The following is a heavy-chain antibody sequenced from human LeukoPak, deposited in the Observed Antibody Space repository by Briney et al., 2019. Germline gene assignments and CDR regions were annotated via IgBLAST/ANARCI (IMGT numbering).Heavy chain of an antibody. CDR1: GFTFSGSA. J-gene: IGHJ4*02. Sequence: GGSLRLSCAASGFTFSGSAMHWVRQASGKGLEWVGRIRSKANSYATAYAASVKGRFTISRDDSKNTAYLQMNSLKTEDTAVYYCAGSYGSGSYYGYWGQGTQVTVSS. V-gene: IGHV3-73*01. CDR3: AGSYGSGSYYGY. D-gene: IGHD3-10*01. CDR2: IRSKANSYAT.